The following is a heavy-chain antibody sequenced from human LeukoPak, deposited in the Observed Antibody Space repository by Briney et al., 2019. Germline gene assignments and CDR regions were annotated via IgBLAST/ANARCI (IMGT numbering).Heavy chain of an antibody. V-gene: IGHV1-46*01. CDR1: GYTFTSYY. CDR2: INPSGGSA. D-gene: IGHD3-22*01. CDR3: ARDVASSGYYWD. J-gene: IGHJ4*02. Sequence: ASVKVSCKESGYTFTSYYMHWVRQAPGQGLEWMGIINPSGGSASYAQKFQGRVTMTRDTSTSTVYMEVSSLRSEDTAVYYCARDVASSGYYWDWGQGTLVTVSS.